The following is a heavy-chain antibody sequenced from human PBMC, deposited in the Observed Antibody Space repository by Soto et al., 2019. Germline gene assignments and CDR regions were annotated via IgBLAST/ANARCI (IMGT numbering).Heavy chain of an antibody. D-gene: IGHD3-9*01. J-gene: IGHJ5*02. CDR2: INHSGST. Sequence: PSETLSLTCAVYGGSFSGFYWSWIRQPPGKGLEWIGEINHSGSTNYNPSLESRVTISVDTSKNQFSLNLSSVTAADTAVYYCARKAEYYDILTGYSNWFDPWGQGTLVTVSS. CDR1: GGSFSGFY. V-gene: IGHV4-34*01. CDR3: ARKAEYYDILTGYSNWFDP.